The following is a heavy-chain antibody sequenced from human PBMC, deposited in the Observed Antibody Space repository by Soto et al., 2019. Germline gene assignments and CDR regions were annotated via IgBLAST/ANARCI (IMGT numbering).Heavy chain of an antibody. V-gene: IGHV1-2*04. D-gene: IGHD6-19*01. J-gene: IGHJ4*02. Sequence: QVQLVQSGAEVKKPGASVKVSCKASGYTFTDYFIHWVRQAPGQGLEWMGWINPNTGGTNYPQKFKGSVTMSRDTSVNTAYMELSRLTSDYTAVYYCATNPWGNGWYHVDHWGQGTLVTVSS. CDR1: GYTFTDYF. CDR3: ATNPWGNGWYHVDH. CDR2: INPNTGGT.